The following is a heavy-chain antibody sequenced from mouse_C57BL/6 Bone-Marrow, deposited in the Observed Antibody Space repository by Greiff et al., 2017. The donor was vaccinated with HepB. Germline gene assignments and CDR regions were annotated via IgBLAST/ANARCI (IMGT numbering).Heavy chain of an antibody. J-gene: IGHJ4*01. CDR2: INPNNGGT. CDR3: ARDYDDYYRDAMDY. D-gene: IGHD2-3*01. CDR1: GYTFTDYY. Sequence: VQLQQSGPELVKPGASVKISCKASGYTFTDYYMNWVKQSHGKSLEWIGDINPNNGGTSYNQKFKGKATLTVDKSSSTAYMELRSLTSEDSAVYYCARDYDDYYRDAMDYWGQGTSVTVSS. V-gene: IGHV1-26*01.